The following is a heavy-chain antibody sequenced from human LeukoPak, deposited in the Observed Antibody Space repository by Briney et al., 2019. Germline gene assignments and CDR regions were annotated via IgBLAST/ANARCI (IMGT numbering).Heavy chain of an antibody. CDR3: ARHYDFWSGYYPFDY. CDR2: IYHSGST. D-gene: IGHD3-3*01. CDR1: GYSISSGYC. V-gene: IGHV4-38-2*01. J-gene: IGHJ4*02. Sequence: PSETLSLTCAVSGYSISSGYCWGWIRQPPGKGLEWIGSIYHSGSTYYNPSLKSRVTISVDTSKNQFSLKLSSVTAADTAVYYCARHYDFWSGYYPFDYWGQGTLVTVSS.